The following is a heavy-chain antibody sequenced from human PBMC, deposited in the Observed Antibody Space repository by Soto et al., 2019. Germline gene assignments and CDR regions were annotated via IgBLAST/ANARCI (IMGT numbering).Heavy chain of an antibody. Sequence: GEPMKISSSGAGCSCMNYGSGWVRQMPGKGLEWMGIIYPGDSDTRYSPSFQGQVTISADKSISTAYLQWSSLKASDTAMYYCARHGLWFDYWGQGTQVTVSS. J-gene: IGHJ4*02. CDR3: ARHGLWFDY. D-gene: IGHD2-21*01. V-gene: IGHV5-51*01. CDR2: IYPGDSDT. CDR1: GCSCMNYG.